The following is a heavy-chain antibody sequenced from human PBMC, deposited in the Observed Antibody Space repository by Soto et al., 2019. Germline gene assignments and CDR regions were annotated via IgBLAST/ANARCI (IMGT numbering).Heavy chain of an antibody. CDR2: IDPSDSYT. Sequence: PGESLKISCKGSGYSFTSYWISWVRQMPGKGLEWMGRIDPSDSYTNYSPSFQGHVTISADKSISTAYLQWSSLKASDTAMYYCATSSPGNWAPPSDAFDICGQGTIFTV. J-gene: IGHJ3*02. CDR3: ATSSPGNWAPPSDAFDI. V-gene: IGHV5-10-1*01. D-gene: IGHD7-27*01. CDR1: GYSFTSYW.